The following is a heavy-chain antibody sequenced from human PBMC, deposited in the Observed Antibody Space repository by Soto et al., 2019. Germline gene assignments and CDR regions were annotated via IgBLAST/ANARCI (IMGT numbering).Heavy chain of an antibody. J-gene: IGHJ4*02. D-gene: IGHD2-21*02. Sequence: GSLRLSCAASGFSFTNFAMSWVRQAPGKGLEWVAGIGASGDVTWYADSVKGRLSISRDNSKNTLYLQLNSLRFEDTAVYYCAKDDFTDRGDDYFDYWGPGTLVTVSS. CDR1: GFSFTNFA. CDR2: IGASGDVT. CDR3: AKDDFTDRGDDYFDY. V-gene: IGHV3-23*01.